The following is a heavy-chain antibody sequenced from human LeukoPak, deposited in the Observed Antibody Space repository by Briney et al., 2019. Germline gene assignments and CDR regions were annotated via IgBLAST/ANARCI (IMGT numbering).Heavy chain of an antibody. V-gene: IGHV3-20*04. CDR1: GFTFDDYG. CDR3: ARGGKAMVTLSYYYYYMDV. Sequence: RSGGSLRLSCAASGFTFDDYGMSWFRQAPGKGLEWVSGINWNGGSTGYADSLKGRFTISRDNAKNSLYLQMNSLRGEDTALYYCARGGKAMVTLSYYYYYMDVWGKGTTVTVSS. CDR2: INWNGGST. J-gene: IGHJ6*03. D-gene: IGHD5-18*01.